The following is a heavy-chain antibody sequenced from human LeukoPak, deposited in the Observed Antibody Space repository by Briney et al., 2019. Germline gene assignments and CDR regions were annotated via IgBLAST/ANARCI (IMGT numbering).Heavy chain of an antibody. J-gene: IGHJ4*02. CDR1: GGSVSSSSSF. Sequence: PSETLSLTCTVSGGSVSSSSSFWTWIRQPPGKGLEWIGSFYYGGNTYYNSSLKSRLTISVDTSKNQSSLKLSSVTAADTAVYYCATRTHCSSTSCYPTPFDYWGQGTLVTVSS. V-gene: IGHV4-39*01. CDR3: ATRTHCSSTSCYPTPFDY. D-gene: IGHD2-2*01. CDR2: FYYGGNT.